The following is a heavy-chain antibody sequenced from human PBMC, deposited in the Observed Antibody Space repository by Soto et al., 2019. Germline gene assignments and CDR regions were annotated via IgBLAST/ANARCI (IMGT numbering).Heavy chain of an antibody. D-gene: IGHD1-7*01. J-gene: IGHJ6*03. CDR1: GDSVSSNNAA. V-gene: IGHV6-1*01. Sequence: SQTLSLTFAISGDSVSSNNAAWNWIKQTPSRGLERLGRTYYRSRWYNDYAVSVKSRITVNPDTSKNQFSLQLTSVTPEDTAVYYCAGTTSHYWYYTDVWGKGTTVTVSS. CDR2: TYYRSRWYN. CDR3: AGTTSHYWYYTDV.